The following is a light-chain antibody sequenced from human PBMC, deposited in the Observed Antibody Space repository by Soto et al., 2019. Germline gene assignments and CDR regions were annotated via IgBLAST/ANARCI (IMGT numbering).Light chain of an antibody. CDR2: DVN. Sequence: SVLTQPASVSGSPGQSITISCTGTSSDVGGYNYVSWYQHHPDKAPKLMIYDVNNRPSGVSHRFSGSKSGNTASLTISGLQAEDEAAYYCSSYSSTNTRLVFGGGTKLTVL. V-gene: IGLV2-14*03. CDR3: SSYSSTNTRLV. J-gene: IGLJ2*01. CDR1: SSDVGGYNY.